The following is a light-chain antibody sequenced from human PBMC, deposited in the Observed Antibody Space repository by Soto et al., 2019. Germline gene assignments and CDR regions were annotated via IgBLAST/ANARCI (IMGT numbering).Light chain of an antibody. J-gene: IGKJ4*01. CDR3: QHRYNWPLT. CDR2: HAS. Sequence: DIVVTQSPATLSFSPGERATLSCRASQSISSVLAWYQQKPGQAPRLLIYHASNRATGIPARFSGSGSGTDFTLTISSLEPEDFAFYYCQHRYNWPLTFGGGSKVEIK. CDR1: QSISSV. V-gene: IGKV3-11*01.